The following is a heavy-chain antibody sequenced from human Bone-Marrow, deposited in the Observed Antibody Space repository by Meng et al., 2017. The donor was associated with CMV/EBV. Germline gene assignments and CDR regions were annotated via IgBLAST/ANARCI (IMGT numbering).Heavy chain of an antibody. CDR2: IYYSGNT. CDR3: ERGDMGGANNY. D-gene: IGHD4/OR15-4a*01. V-gene: IGHV4-61*01. Sequence: SETLSLTCTVSGGSVSSGSYYRSWIRQPPGKGLEWIGYIYYSGNTNYNPTLKSRVTISVDTSKNQFSLKLSSATAADTAVYYCERGDMGGANNYWGQVTLVTVSS. J-gene: IGHJ4*02. CDR1: GGSVSSGSYY.